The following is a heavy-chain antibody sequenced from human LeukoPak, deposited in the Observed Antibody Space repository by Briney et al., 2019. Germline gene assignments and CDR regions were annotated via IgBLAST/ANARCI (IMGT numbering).Heavy chain of an antibody. CDR3: ARRAYTTGSPFDY. J-gene: IGHJ4*02. CDR1: GFTFSSYE. D-gene: IGHD3-10*01. V-gene: IGHV3-48*03. Sequence: GGSLRLSCAASGFTFSSYEMNWVRQAPGKGLEWVSYISSSGTTTKYADSVKGRLTISRANAKNSVYLQMNGLRAEDTAVYYCARRAYTTGSPFDYWGQGTLVTVSS. CDR2: ISSSGTTT.